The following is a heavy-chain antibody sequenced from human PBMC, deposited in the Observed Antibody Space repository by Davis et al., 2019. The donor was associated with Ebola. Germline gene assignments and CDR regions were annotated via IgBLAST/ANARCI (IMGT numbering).Heavy chain of an antibody. Sequence: GESLKISCAASGFTFSSYAMSWVRQAPGKGLEWVSAISGSGGSTYYADSVKGRFTISRDNSKNTVYLQMNSLRVEDTAVYFCGPTGRMTYGLDVWGQGTKVTVSS. J-gene: IGHJ6*02. V-gene: IGHV3-23*01. CDR3: GPTGRMTYGLDV. D-gene: IGHD1-26*01. CDR1: GFTFSSYA. CDR2: ISGSGGST.